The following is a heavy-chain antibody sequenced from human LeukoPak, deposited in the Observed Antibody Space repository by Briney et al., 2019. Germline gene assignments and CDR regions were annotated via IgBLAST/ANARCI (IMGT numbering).Heavy chain of an antibody. V-gene: IGHV4-4*02. CDR1: GGSGGSISSSNF. Sequence: PSETLSLTCAVSGGSGGSISSSNFWSWVRQPPGKGLEWIGEIYHSGSTNYNPSLKSRVTISVDRSKNQFSLKLSSVTAADTAVYYCARHSRITMIVVVTAYYYYYMDVWGKGTTVTVSS. CDR2: IYHSGST. J-gene: IGHJ6*03. D-gene: IGHD3-22*01. CDR3: ARHSRITMIVVVTAYYYYYMDV.